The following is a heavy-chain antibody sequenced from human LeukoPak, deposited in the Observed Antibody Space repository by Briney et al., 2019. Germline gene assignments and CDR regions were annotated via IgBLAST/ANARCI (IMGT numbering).Heavy chain of an antibody. J-gene: IGHJ1*01. CDR2: IYPRDGST. CDR1: GYTFTSNY. D-gene: IGHD6-19*01. Sequence: ASVKVSCKASGYTFTSNYIHWVRQAPGQGLEWMGMIYPRDGSTSYAQKFQGRVTITRDTSASTAYMELSSLRSEDTAVYYCARGIAVAGRFTEYFQHWGQGTLVTVSS. CDR3: ARGIAVAGRFTEYFQH. V-gene: IGHV1-46*01.